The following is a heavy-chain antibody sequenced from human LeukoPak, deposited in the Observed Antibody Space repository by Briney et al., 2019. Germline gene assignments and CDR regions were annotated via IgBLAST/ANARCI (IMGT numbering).Heavy chain of an antibody. CDR2: ISAYNGNT. V-gene: IGHV1-18*01. J-gene: IGHJ4*02. CDR3: ARDQGIYNHRIIDS. CDR1: GYTFSSYG. Sequence: ASLKVSCKASGYTFSSYGISWVRQAPGQGLEWMGWISAYNGNTNFAQEFQGRVTMTTDTSTSTASMELRSLRSDATAVYYCARDQGIYNHRIIDSWGQGTLVTVSS. D-gene: IGHD5-12*01.